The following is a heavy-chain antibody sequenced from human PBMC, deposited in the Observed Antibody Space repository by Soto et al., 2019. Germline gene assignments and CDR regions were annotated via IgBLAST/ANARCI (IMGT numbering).Heavy chain of an antibody. CDR3: AKATATGGGAFDI. CDR2: ILVDGRT. Sequence: GFPRLSCAASGFICSSYDMSWVRQAPGKGLEWVSTILVDGRTFYVDSVKGRFTISRDSSQNTVYLQMNSLTAGDTALYYCAKATATGGGAFDICGQGTMVTVSS. CDR1: GFICSSYD. J-gene: IGHJ3*02. D-gene: IGHD2-8*02. V-gene: IGHV3-23*01.